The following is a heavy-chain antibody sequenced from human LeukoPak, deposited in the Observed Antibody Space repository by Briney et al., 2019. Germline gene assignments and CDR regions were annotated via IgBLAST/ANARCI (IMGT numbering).Heavy chain of an antibody. CDR3: AKGPRYCTNGVCYSGVFDP. CDR1: GFTFDDYA. J-gene: IGHJ5*02. Sequence: GGFLRLSCAASGFTFDDYAMHWVRQAPGKGLEWVSLISGDVGSTYYADSVKGRFTISRDNSKNSLYLQMNSLRTEDTALYYCAKGPRYCTNGVCYSGVFDPWGQGTLVNVSS. CDR2: ISGDVGST. D-gene: IGHD2-8*01. V-gene: IGHV3-43*02.